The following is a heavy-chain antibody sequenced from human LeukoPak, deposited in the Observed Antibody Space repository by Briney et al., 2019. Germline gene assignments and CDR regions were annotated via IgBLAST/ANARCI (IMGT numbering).Heavy chain of an antibody. Sequence: PSETLSLTCAVSGGSISSGSYSWSWIRQPPGKGLEWIGYISHSGNTYYSPSLKSRVTISVDYSKNQFSLKLTSVTAADTAVYYCARYSTAWPYWYFDLWGRGTLVTVSS. V-gene: IGHV4-30-2*01. J-gene: IGHJ2*01. CDR3: ARYSTAWPYWYFDL. D-gene: IGHD6-13*01. CDR1: GGSISSGSYS. CDR2: ISHSGNT.